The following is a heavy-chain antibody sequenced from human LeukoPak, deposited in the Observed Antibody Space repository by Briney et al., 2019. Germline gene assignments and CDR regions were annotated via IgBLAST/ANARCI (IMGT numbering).Heavy chain of an antibody. CDR3: VRGWAGSGFDP. D-gene: IGHD5-24*01. CDR2: INPSGGVT. Sequence: PGGSLRLSCAASGFSFSNYAMAWVRQAPGKGLEWVSTINPSGGVTYYASSVKGRFTISRDNLKSTFFLQMNSLRAEDTALYYCVRGWAGSGFDPWGQGTLVTVSS. J-gene: IGHJ5*02. V-gene: IGHV3-23*01. CDR1: GFSFSNYA.